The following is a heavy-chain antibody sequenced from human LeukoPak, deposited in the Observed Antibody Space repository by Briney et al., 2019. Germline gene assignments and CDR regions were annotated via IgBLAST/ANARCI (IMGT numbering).Heavy chain of an antibody. CDR1: GFTFSSSA. V-gene: IGHV3-30*18. J-gene: IGHJ4*02. CDR3: AKDRIRYSSSWKPDY. CDR2: ISYDGSNK. Sequence: GGSLRLSCAASGFTFSSSAMSWVRQAPGKGLEWVAVISYDGSNKYYADSVKGRFTISRDNSKNTLYLQMNSLRAEDTAVYYCAKDRIRYSSSWKPDYWGQGTLVTVSS. D-gene: IGHD6-13*01.